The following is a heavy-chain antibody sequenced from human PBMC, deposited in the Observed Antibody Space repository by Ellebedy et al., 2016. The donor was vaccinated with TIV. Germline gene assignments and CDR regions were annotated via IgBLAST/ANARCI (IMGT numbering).Heavy chain of an antibody. CDR2: ISAYNGNT. V-gene: IGHV1-18*04. D-gene: IGHD6-6*01. Sequence: ASVKVSXKASGYTFTGYYMHWVRQAPGQGLEWMGWISAYNGNTNYAQKLQGRVTMTTDTSTSTAYMELSSLRSEDTAVYYCARSGVPNSSSSFADVWGKGTTVTVSS. J-gene: IGHJ6*04. CDR3: ARSGVPNSSSSFADV. CDR1: GYTFTGYY.